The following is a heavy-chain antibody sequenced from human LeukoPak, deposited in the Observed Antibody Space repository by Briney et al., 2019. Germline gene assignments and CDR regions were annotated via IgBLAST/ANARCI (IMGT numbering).Heavy chain of an antibody. D-gene: IGHD3-22*01. V-gene: IGHV3-48*03. CDR2: ISSSGSTI. Sequence: PGGSLRLSCAASGFTFSSYEMNWVRQAPGKGLEWVSYISSSGSTIYYADSVKGRFTISRDNAKNSLYLQMNSLRAEDTSVYYCARDGYYYDSSGYSPFDYWGQVTLVTVSS. J-gene: IGHJ4*02. CDR1: GFTFSSYE. CDR3: ARDGYYYDSSGYSPFDY.